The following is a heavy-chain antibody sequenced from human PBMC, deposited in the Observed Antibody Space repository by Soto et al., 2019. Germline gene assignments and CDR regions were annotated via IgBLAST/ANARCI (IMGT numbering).Heavy chain of an antibody. CDR2: IRSKANNYAT. J-gene: IGHJ6*02. CDR1: GFIFSASA. D-gene: IGHD3-10*01. Sequence: EVQLVESGGGLVQPGGSLKLSCAASGFIFSASAVHWVRQASGNGLEWIGRIRSKANNYATGYAASVNGRFTISRDDSKNTAYLQVNSLKTEDTAVYYCTVSGAHYCYTLDAWGQGTSVTVSS. V-gene: IGHV3-73*01. CDR3: TVSGAHYCYTLDA.